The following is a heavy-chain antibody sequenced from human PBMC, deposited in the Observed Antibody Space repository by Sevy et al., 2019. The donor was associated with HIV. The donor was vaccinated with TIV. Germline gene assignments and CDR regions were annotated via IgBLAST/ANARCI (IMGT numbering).Heavy chain of an antibody. CDR1: GFTFDDYA. CDR2: INWSGSNT. Sequence: GGSLRLSCAASGFTFDDYAMSWVRQAPGKGLEWVSGINWSGSNTGYADSVKGRFTISRDSAKTSLYLLMNSLRTEDTDLYYCARNTYYDDTTGFGAFDIWGQGTMVTVSS. D-gene: IGHD3-22*01. CDR3: ARNTYYDDTTGFGAFDI. J-gene: IGHJ3*02. V-gene: IGHV3-20*04.